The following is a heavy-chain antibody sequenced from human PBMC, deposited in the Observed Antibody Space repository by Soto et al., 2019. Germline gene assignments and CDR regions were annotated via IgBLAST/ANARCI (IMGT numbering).Heavy chain of an antibody. V-gene: IGHV3-23*01. D-gene: IGHD2-21*02. J-gene: IGHJ2*01. CDR3: AVTPNCGRDCSAASYWYFDI. CDR2: ISGDSGRT. Sequence: EVQLFESGGGLVQPGGSVRLSCAASGLTFGNYAMSWVRQAPGKGLEWVSAISGDSGRTYYADSVKGRFTISRDNSKNTLYLQMNTLRAEDTAVYYCAVTPNCGRDCSAASYWYFDIWGRGTLVTVSS. CDR1: GLTFGNYA.